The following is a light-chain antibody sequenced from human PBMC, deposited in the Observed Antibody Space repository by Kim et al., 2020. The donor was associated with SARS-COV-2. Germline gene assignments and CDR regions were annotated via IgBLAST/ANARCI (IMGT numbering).Light chain of an antibody. Sequence: SSELTQDPTVSVALGQTVRITCQGDSLRSYYASWYQQKPGQAPLLVMYGKNNRPSGIPDRFSGSSSGNTASLTITGAQAEDEADYYCDSRDSSGNHLVFGGGTKVTVL. V-gene: IGLV3-19*01. CDR2: GKN. CDR3: DSRDSSGNHLV. CDR1: SLRSYY. J-gene: IGLJ3*02.